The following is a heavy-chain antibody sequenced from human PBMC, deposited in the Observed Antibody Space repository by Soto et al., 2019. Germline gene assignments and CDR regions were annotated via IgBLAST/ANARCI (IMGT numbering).Heavy chain of an antibody. D-gene: IGHD1-26*01. V-gene: IGHV4-4*02. CDR1: GGSISSSNS. Sequence: PSETLSLICALSGGSISSSNSWSWVRQPPGKGLEWIGEIYHSGSTNYSPSLKSRVNISVDKSKNQCSLKLSSVTAADTAVYYCARARYLGYYGMDVWGQGTTVTVSS. J-gene: IGHJ6*02. CDR2: IYHSGST. CDR3: ARARYLGYYGMDV.